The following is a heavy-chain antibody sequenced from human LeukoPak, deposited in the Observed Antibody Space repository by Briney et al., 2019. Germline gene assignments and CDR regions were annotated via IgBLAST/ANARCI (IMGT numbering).Heavy chain of an antibody. CDR2: INPNSGGT. CDR1: GYTFTGYY. J-gene: IGHJ5*02. D-gene: IGHD2-2*01. Sequence: GASVKVSCKASGYTFTGYYMHWVRQAPGQGLEWMGWINPNSGGTNYAQKFQGRVTMTRDTSISTAYMELSRLRSDDTAVYYCARVGVDCSSTSCYRSMGAYWFDPWGQGTLVTVSS. CDR3: ARVGVDCSSTSCYRSMGAYWFDP. V-gene: IGHV1-2*02.